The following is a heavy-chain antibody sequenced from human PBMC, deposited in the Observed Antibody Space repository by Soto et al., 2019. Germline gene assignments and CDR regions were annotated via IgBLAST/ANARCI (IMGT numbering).Heavy chain of an antibody. D-gene: IGHD1-20*01. CDR3: ARETFNWNYVDY. V-gene: IGHV1-46*01. J-gene: IGHJ4*02. Sequence: ASVKVSCKASGYTFTSYYMHWVRQAPGQGLEWMGIINPSGGSTSYAQKFQGRVTMTRDTSTSTVYMELSSLRPEDTAVYYCARETFNWNYVDYWGQGTLVTVSS. CDR2: INPSGGST. CDR1: GYTFTSYY.